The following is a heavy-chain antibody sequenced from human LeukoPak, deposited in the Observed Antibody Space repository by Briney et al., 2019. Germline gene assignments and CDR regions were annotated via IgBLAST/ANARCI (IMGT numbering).Heavy chain of an antibody. V-gene: IGHV4-38-2*01. D-gene: IGHD6-6*01. CDR3: ARASRPSSSWFDP. CDR1: GHSFSSDSF. Sequence: PSETLSLTCGVSGHSFSSDSFWGWIRQPPGQGLEWIGNIHERGSTFYNPSLKSRVTISIDTSKNQFSLNVNSVTAADTAVYYCARASRPSSSWFDPWGQGTVVTVSS. CDR2: IHERGST. J-gene: IGHJ5*02.